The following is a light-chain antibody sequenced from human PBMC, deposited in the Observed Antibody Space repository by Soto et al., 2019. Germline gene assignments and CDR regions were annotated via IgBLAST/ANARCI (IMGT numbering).Light chain of an antibody. CDR1: QNIDTY. Sequence: DIQMTQSPSTLSASVGDRVTITCRASQNIDTYLNWYLQKPGQAPKLLIYSAYSLQSGVSPRFSGDGSGTDFSLTTSSLQPEDFATYYCQQSYNCPRTFGQGTTV. V-gene: IGKV1-39*01. J-gene: IGKJ1*01. CDR2: SAY. CDR3: QQSYNCPRT.